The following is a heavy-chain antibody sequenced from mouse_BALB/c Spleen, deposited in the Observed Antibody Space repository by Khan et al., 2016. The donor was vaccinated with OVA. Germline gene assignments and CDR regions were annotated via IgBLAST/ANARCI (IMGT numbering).Heavy chain of an antibody. CDR1: GFTFTDYY. D-gene: IGHD1-1*01. Sequence: EVELVESGGGLVQPGGSLRLSCATSGFTFTDYYMSWVRQPPGKALEWLGFIRNKANDYTTEYSASVKGRFTISRDNSQSIVYLHMNTLRAEDSATYYGAREAVVDIDWYVDDWGEGTTVTVAS. V-gene: IGHV7-3*02. J-gene: IGHJ1*01. CDR3: AREAVVDIDWYVDD. CDR2: IRNKANDYTT.